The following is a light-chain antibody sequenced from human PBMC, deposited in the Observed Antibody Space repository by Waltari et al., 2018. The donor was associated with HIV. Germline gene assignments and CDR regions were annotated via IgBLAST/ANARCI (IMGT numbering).Light chain of an antibody. J-gene: IGLJ2*01. CDR1: GATIGTYS. CDR2: MND. Sequence: QSVVTPPPSASGTPGQRVTISCSGRGATIGTYSVNCYQHFPGPAPNLLIYMNDQRPSGVPGRFSGSQSGTSASLAISGLQYDDEADYYCAVWDDSLGGAVFGGGTKLTVL. V-gene: IGLV1-47*01. CDR3: AVWDDSLGGAV.